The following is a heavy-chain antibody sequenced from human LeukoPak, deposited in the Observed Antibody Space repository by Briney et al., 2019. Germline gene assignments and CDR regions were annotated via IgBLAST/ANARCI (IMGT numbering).Heavy chain of an antibody. CDR3: ARSIPELYYGSHYYYMDV. CDR2: INHSGST. CDR1: GGSFSGYY. Sequence: PSETLSLTCAVYGGSFSGYYWSWIRQPPGKGLEWIGEINHSGSTNYNPSLKSRVTISVDTSKNQFSLKLSSVTAADTAVYYCARSIPELYYGSHYYYMDVWGKGTTVTISS. V-gene: IGHV4-34*01. D-gene: IGHD3-10*01. J-gene: IGHJ6*03.